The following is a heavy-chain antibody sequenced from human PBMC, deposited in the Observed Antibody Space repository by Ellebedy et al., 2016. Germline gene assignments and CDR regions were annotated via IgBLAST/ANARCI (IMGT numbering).Heavy chain of an antibody. V-gene: IGHV1-18*04. CDR3: ARNLEDYESSGYWRQRVVY. CDR1: GYTFTSYG. CDR2: INPYNGYT. Sequence: ASVKVSCKASGYTFTSYGISWVRQAPGQGLEWVGWINPYNGYTKYAQKLQGRVTMTTDTSTSTAYMEVRNMRSDDAAVYYCARNLEDYESSGYWRQRVVYWGQGTLVTVSS. J-gene: IGHJ4*02. D-gene: IGHD3-22*01.